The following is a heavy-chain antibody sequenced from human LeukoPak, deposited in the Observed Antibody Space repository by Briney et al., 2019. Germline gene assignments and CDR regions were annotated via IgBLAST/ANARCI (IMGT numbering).Heavy chain of an antibody. CDR1: GGSFSGYY. V-gene: IGHV4-34*01. D-gene: IGHD1-26*01. CDR2: INHSGST. Sequence: SETLSLTCAVYGGSFSGYYWSWIRQPPGKGLEWIGEINHSGSTNYNPSLKSRVTISVDTSKNQFSLKLSSVTAADTAVYYCARTVGATPYYYHGMDVWGQGTTVTVSS. J-gene: IGHJ6*02. CDR3: ARTVGATPYYYHGMDV.